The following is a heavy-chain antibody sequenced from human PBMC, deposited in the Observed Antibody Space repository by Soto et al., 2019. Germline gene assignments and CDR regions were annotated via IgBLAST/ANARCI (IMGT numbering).Heavy chain of an antibody. J-gene: IGHJ6*02. CDR3: ARDRTVTPGYYYYGMDV. D-gene: IGHD4-4*01. V-gene: IGHV3-30-3*01. Sequence: LRLSCAASGFTFSSYAMHWVRQAPGKGLEWVAVISYDGSNKYYADSVKGRFTISRDNSKNTLYLQMNSLRAEDTAVYYCARDRTVTPGYYYYGMDVWGQGTTVTVSS. CDR1: GFTFSSYA. CDR2: ISYDGSNK.